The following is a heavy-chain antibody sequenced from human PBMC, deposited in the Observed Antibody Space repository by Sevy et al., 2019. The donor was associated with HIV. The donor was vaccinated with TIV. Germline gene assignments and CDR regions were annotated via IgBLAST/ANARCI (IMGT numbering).Heavy chain of an antibody. J-gene: IGHJ5*02. CDR1: GFIFNNYA. Sequence: GGSLRLSCAASGFIFNNYAMNWVRQAPGKGLEWVSGISATGGPDYADSVKGRFTTSRGDSKDTLYLQMNILRAEDTAVYYCAKLYCSSLSSPIASWGQGTLVTVSS. D-gene: IGHD2-2*01. V-gene: IGHV3-23*01. CDR3: AKLYCSSLSSPIAS. CDR2: ISATGGP.